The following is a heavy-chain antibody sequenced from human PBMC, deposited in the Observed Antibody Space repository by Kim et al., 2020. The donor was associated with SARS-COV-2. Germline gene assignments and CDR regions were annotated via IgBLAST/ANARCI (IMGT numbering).Heavy chain of an antibody. Sequence: GGSLRLSCVASGFTFSDYFMTWIRQAPGKGLEWVSYISDTTGSTNYADSVKGRFTISRDNAKNSLYLQMNSLRVEDTAVYYCARDQVTVRTSPWFEGPRFAPWGQGTLVSVSS. CDR1: GFTFSDYF. V-gene: IGHV3-11*06. CDR2: ISDTTGST. CDR3: ARDQVTVRTSPWFEGPRFAP. D-gene: IGHD3-10*01. J-gene: IGHJ5*02.